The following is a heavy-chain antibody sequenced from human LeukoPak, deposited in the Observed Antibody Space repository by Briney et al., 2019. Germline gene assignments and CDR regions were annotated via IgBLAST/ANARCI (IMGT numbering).Heavy chain of an antibody. D-gene: IGHD3-10*01. V-gene: IGHV4-34*01. CDR3: ARRGLYYYGSGSFDY. CDR2: INHSGST. J-gene: IGHJ4*02. CDR1: GGSFSGYY. Sequence: PSETLSLTCAVYGGSFSGYYWSWIRQPPGKGLEWIGEINHSGSTNYNPSLKSRVTISVDTSKNQFSLKPSSVTAADTAVYYCARRGLYYYGSGSFDYWGQGTLVTVSS.